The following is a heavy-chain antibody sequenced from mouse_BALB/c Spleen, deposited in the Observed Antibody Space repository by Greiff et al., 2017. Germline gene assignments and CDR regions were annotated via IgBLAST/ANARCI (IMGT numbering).Heavy chain of an antibody. CDR3: ARLRDYAMDY. Sequence: EVKLVESGGGLVQPGGSRKLSCAASGFTFSSFGMHWVRQAPEKGLEWVAYISSGSSTIYYADTVKGRFTISRDNPKNTLFLQMTSLRSEDTAMYYCARLRDYAMDYWGQGTSVTFSS. CDR2: ISSGSSTI. V-gene: IGHV5-17*02. J-gene: IGHJ4*01. CDR1: GFTFSSFG. D-gene: IGHD1-1*01.